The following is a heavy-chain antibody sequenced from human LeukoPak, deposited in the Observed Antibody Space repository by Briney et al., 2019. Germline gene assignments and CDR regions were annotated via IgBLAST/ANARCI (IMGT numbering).Heavy chain of an antibody. CDR3: ARGTFSYYDSSGTTDWYFDL. V-gene: IGHV4-59*01. Sequence: SEILSLTCTVSGGSISSYYWSWIRQPPGKGLEWIGYIYYSGSTNYNPSLKSRVTISVDTSKNQFSLKLSSVTAADTAVYYCARGTFSYYDSSGTTDWYFDLWGRGTLVTVSS. CDR1: GGSISSYY. CDR2: IYYSGST. J-gene: IGHJ2*01. D-gene: IGHD3-22*01.